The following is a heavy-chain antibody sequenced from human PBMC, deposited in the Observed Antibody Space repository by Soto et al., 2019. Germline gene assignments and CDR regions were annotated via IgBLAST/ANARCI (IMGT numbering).Heavy chain of an antibody. CDR2: IYTSGST. CDR3: ARVGMVGTVLGSWFDP. D-gene: IGHD1-7*01. Sequence: SETLSLTCSVSGGSVRSYYWSRIRQPAGKALEWIGRIYTSGSTDYNPSLKSRVTLSVDTSKNQFSLKVTSVTAADTAVYYCARVGMVGTVLGSWFDPWGQGTLVTVSS. V-gene: IGHV4-4*07. J-gene: IGHJ5*02. CDR1: GGSVRSYY.